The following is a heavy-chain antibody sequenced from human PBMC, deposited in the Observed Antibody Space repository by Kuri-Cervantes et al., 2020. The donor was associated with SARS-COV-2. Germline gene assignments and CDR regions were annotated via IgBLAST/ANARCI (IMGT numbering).Heavy chain of an antibody. CDR3: ARIASSSGWENFDY. V-gene: IGHV3-7*01. J-gene: IGHJ4*02. D-gene: IGHD6-19*01. Sequence: GESLKISCAASGFTFSSYWMSWVRQAPGKGLEWVANIKQDGSEKYYVDSVKGRFTISRDNAKNSLYLQMNSLRAEDTAVYYCARIASSSGWENFDYWGQGTLVTVSS. CDR2: IKQDGSEK. CDR1: GFTFSSYW.